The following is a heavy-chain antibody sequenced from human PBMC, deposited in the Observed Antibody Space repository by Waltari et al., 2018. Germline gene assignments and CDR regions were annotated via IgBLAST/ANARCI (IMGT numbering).Heavy chain of an antibody. V-gene: IGHV1-69*12. Sequence: QVQLVQSGAEVKKPGSSVKVSCKASGGTFSSYAISWVRQAPGQGLEWRGRIIPIFSTDNYATKFQGSVTITANESTSTAYMELSSLRSEDTAVYSCASHYYGTPVNAFDIWGQGTMVTVSS. CDR2: IIPIFSTD. J-gene: IGHJ3*02. CDR3: ASHYYGTPVNAFDI. D-gene: IGHD3-10*01. CDR1: GGTFSSYA.